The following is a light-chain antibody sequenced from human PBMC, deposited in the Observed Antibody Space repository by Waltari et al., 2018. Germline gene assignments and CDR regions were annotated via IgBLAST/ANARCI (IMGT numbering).Light chain of an antibody. CDR2: GAS. V-gene: IGKV1-17*03. CDR1: QDITNQ. Sequence: DMQMTQSPSAMFASVGDRVTITWRASQDITNQLAWFQQKPGKAPKRLIYGASSLQSGIPSRFSGSGSGTEFTLTISGLQPEDFGSYYCLQYYKYPVAFGGGTKVEIK. J-gene: IGKJ4*01. CDR3: LQYYKYPVA.